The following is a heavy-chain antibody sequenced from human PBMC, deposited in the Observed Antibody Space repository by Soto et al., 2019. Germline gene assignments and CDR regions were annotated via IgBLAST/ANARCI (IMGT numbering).Heavy chain of an antibody. CDR1: GYTFTSYY. CDR3: ARDVQSHFDY. D-gene: IGHD1-1*01. CDR2: INPSGGST. V-gene: IGHV1-46*01. Sequence: QVQLVQSGAEVKKPGASVKVSCKASGYTFTSYYMHWVRQAPGQGLEWMGIINPSGGSTSYAQKFQGSVTMTSDTSTSTLYMELSSLRSEDTAVYYCARDVQSHFDYWGQGTLVTVSS. J-gene: IGHJ4*02.